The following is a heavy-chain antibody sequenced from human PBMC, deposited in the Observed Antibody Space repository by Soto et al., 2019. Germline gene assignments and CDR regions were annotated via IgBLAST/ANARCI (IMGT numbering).Heavy chain of an antibody. CDR3: AKVQNFGYYYDSSGYSFDY. CDR2: ISGGGGNT. Sequence: GGSLRLSCAASGFTFSSYAVSWVRQAPGKGLEWVSVISGGGGNTYNADSVKGRFTISRDNSKNTLYLQMNSLRAEDTAVYYCAKVQNFGYYYDSSGYSFDYWGQGTLVTVSS. V-gene: IGHV3-23*01. CDR1: GFTFSSYA. D-gene: IGHD3-22*01. J-gene: IGHJ4*02.